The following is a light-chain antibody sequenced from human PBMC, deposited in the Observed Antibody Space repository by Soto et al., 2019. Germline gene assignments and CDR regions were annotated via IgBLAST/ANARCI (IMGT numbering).Light chain of an antibody. J-gene: IGLJ1*01. Sequence: QSVLTQPASVSGSPGQSITISCTGTSXDVGTYTLVSWYQQHPGKAPKLVIYEVNKRPAGVSKRFSGSKSGDTASLTISGLQAEDEADYYCSSYAGAITFYVFGTGTEVTVL. CDR2: EVN. CDR3: SSYAGAITFYV. CDR1: SXDVGTYTL. V-gene: IGLV2-23*02.